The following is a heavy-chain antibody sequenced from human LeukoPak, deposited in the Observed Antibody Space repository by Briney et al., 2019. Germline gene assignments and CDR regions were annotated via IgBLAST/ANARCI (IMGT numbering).Heavy chain of an antibody. V-gene: IGHV3-23*01. CDR2: ISGSSDTT. CDR3: ANREGGYTYDPFDY. Sequence: PGGSLRLSCAASGFTFSTYAMSWVRQAPGRGLEWVSAISGSSDTTYYADSVKGRFTISRDDSKNTLYLQMNSLRAEDTAVHYCANREGGYTYDPFDYWGQGTLVTVSS. J-gene: IGHJ4*02. CDR1: GFTFSTYA. D-gene: IGHD5-18*01.